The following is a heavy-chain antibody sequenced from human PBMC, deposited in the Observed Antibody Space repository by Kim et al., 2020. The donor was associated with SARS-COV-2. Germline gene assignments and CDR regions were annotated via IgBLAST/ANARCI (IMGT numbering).Heavy chain of an antibody. D-gene: IGHD3-9*01. CDR2: ISSNGGST. Sequence: GGSVRLSCSASGFTFSSYAMHWVRQAPGKGLEYVSAISSNGGSTYYADSVKGRFTISRDNSKNTLYLQMSSLRAEDTAVYYCVKDLVGFTIFYTLDYWGQGTLVTVSS. CDR3: VKDLVGFTIFYTLDY. CDR1: GFTFSSYA. J-gene: IGHJ4*02. V-gene: IGHV3-64D*06.